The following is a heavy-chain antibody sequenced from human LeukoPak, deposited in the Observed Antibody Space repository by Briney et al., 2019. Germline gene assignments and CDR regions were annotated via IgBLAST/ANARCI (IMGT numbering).Heavy chain of an antibody. CDR2: IYYSGST. CDR3: AGYRSSTSCYLGAFDI. J-gene: IGHJ3*02. CDR1: GGSISSYY. V-gene: IGHV4-59*08. D-gene: IGHD2-2*01. Sequence: SETLSLTRTVSGGSISSYYWSWIRQPPGKGLEWIGYIYYSGSTNYNPSLKSRVTISVDTSKNQFSLKLSSVTAADTAVYYCAGYRSSTSCYLGAFDIWGQGTMVTVSS.